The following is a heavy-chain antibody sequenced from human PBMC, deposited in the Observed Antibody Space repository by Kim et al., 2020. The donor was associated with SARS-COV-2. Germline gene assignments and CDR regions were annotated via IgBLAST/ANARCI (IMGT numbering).Heavy chain of an antibody. Sequence: GGSLRLSCAASGFTFDDYGMSWVRQAPGKGLEWVSGINWNGGSTGYADSVKGRFTISRDNAKNSLYLQMNSLRAEDTALYHCARSGKGFWSGKRGSYYYYGMDVWGQGTTVTVSS. CDR3: ARSGKGFWSGKRGSYYYYGMDV. V-gene: IGHV3-20*01. J-gene: IGHJ6*02. D-gene: IGHD3-3*01. CDR1: GFTFDDYG. CDR2: INWNGGST.